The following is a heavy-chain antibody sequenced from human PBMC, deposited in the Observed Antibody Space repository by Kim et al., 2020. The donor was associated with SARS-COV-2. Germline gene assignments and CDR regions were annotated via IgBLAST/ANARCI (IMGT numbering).Heavy chain of an antibody. J-gene: IGHJ4*02. Sequence: GGSLRLSCAASGFTFSSYAMSWVRQAPGKGLEWVSAISGSGGSTYYADSVKGRFTISRDNSKNTLYLQMNSLRAEDTAVYYCAKGDSIAVDGMIRYWGQGTLVTVSS. V-gene: IGHV3-23*01. D-gene: IGHD6-19*01. CDR2: ISGSGGST. CDR1: GFTFSSYA. CDR3: AKGDSIAVDGMIRY.